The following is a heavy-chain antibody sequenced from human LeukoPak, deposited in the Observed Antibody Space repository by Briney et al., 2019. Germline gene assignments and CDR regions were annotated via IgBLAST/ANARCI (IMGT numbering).Heavy chain of an antibody. Sequence: GGSLRLSCAASGFTFSSYSMNWVRQAPGKGLEWVSSISSSSSYIYYADSVKGRFTISRDNAKNSLYLQMNSLRAEDTAVYYCARGSSSGWYGSAFDIWGQGTMVTVSS. J-gene: IGHJ3*02. CDR1: GFTFSSYS. CDR2: ISSSSSYI. V-gene: IGHV3-21*01. CDR3: ARGSSSGWYGSAFDI. D-gene: IGHD6-19*01.